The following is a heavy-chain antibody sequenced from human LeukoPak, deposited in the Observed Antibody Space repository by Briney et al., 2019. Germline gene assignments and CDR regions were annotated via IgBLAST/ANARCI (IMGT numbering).Heavy chain of an antibody. CDR3: AKAPVTTCRGAFCYPFDY. D-gene: IGHD2-15*01. CDR2: ISDTGNT. CDR1: GFTLSSYA. Sequence: GGSLRLSCAATGFTLSSYAMSWVRQAPGKGLEWVSAISDTGNTYHADSVKGRFTISRDSSKNTLFLQMNRLRPEDAAVYYCAKAPVTTCRGAFCYPFDYWGLGTLVTVSS. V-gene: IGHV3-23*01. J-gene: IGHJ4*02.